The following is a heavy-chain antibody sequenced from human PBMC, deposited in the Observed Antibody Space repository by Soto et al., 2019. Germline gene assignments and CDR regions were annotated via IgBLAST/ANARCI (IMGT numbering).Heavy chain of an antibody. CDR2: IKQDGSEK. D-gene: IGHD1-26*01. J-gene: IGHJ6*02. CDR3: ARHSRVGEPLPLNYYGLDV. Sequence: PGGSLRLSCAASGFTFSSYWMSWVRQAPGKGLEWVANIKQDGSEKYYADSVKGRFTISRDNAKNSLYLQMNSLRAEDTAVYYCARHSRVGEPLPLNYYGLDVWGQGTAGTVSS. CDR1: GFTFSSYW. V-gene: IGHV3-7*03.